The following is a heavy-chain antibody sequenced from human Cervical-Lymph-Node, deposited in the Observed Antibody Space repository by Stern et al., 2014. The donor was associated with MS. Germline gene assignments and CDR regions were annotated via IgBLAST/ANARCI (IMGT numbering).Heavy chain of an antibody. D-gene: IGHD2/OR15-2a*01. Sequence: EVQLVESGGGLVQPGRSLRLSCTTSGFTFGDCVMSWFRQAPGKGLAWVGFIRTKANGETSEYAASVTGRFTISRDDSTSIAYMQMNSLKIEDTAMYYCSRYFGFDPWGQGTLVTVSS. CDR2: IRTKANGETS. J-gene: IGHJ5*02. CDR3: SRYFGFDP. V-gene: IGHV3-49*03. CDR1: GFTFGDCV.